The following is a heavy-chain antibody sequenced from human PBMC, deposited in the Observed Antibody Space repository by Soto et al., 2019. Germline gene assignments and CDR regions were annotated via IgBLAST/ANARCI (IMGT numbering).Heavy chain of an antibody. Sequence: PGGSLRLSCAASGFTFSSSAMSWVRQAPGKGLEWVAVIWYDGSNIYYADSVKGRFTISRDNSKNTLYLQMNSLRAEDTAVYYCARERGVMNYYGMDVWGQGTTVTV. CDR1: GFTFSSSA. V-gene: IGHV3-33*08. CDR2: IWYDGSNI. J-gene: IGHJ6*02. D-gene: IGHD3-16*01. CDR3: ARERGVMNYYGMDV.